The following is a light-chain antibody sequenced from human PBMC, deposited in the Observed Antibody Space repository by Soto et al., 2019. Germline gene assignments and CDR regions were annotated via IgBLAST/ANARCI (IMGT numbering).Light chain of an antibody. J-gene: IGKJ4*01. CDR3: QQHSDWLT. CDR2: DAS. V-gene: IGKV3-11*02. Sequence: EIVLTQSPATLSLSPGERASLSCRASQSVSSYLGWYQQKPGQAPRLLIYDASKRATDIPARFSGSGSGRDFTLTISSLEPEDFAVYYYQQHSDWLTFGGGTRVEIK. CDR1: QSVSSY.